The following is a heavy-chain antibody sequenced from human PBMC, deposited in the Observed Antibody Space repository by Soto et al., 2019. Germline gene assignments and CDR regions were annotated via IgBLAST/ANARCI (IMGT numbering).Heavy chain of an antibody. CDR1: GASINSNSYY. J-gene: IGHJ4*02. CDR3: ARRRVFFDY. CDR2: VFSSGTT. V-gene: IGHV4-39*01. Sequence: SETLSLTCTVSGASINSNSYYWGWIRQPPGKGLEWIGSVFSSGTTYYSPSLKGRVTILMDMSRNQFFLNLNSVTAADTATYYCARRRVFFDYWGQGARVTVS.